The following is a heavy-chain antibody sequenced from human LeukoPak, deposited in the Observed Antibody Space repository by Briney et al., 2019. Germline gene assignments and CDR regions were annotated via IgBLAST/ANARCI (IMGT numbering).Heavy chain of an antibody. J-gene: IGHJ4*02. D-gene: IGHD4-23*01. Sequence: GGSLRLSCAVSGFTFSSYAMNWVRQAPGKGLEWVSGISGSGAGTYYADSVKGRFTISRDNSKSTLYLQMNSLRAEDTAVYYCARGIGGPDYWGRGTLVTVSS. CDR3: ARGIGGPDY. CDR2: ISGSGAGT. V-gene: IGHV3-23*01. CDR1: GFTFSSYA.